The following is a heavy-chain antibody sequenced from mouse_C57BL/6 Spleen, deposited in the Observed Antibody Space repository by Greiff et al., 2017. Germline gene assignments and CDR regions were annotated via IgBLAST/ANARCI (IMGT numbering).Heavy chain of an antibody. J-gene: IGHJ3*01. D-gene: IGHD1-1*01. CDR2: IHPSSGST. Sequence: QVQLQQPGAELVKPGASVKLSCKASGYTFTSYWMHWVKQRPGQGLEWIGMIHPSSGSTNYNEKFKSKATLTVDKSSSTAYMQLSSLTSEDSAVYYCARDYGSSYWFAYWGQGTLVTVSA. V-gene: IGHV1-64*01. CDR3: ARDYGSSYWFAY. CDR1: GYTFTSYW.